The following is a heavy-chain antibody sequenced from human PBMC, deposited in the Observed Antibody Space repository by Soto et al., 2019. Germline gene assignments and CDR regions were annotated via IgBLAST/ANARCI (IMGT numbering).Heavy chain of an antibody. CDR1: GFSFSMYS. CDR3: AREDILGTRSFDY. J-gene: IGHJ4*02. Sequence: EVHLVESGGGVVQPGGSLRLSCAASGFSFSMYSMNWVRQAPGKGLEWVSYISSNSATIYDTDSGRGQFTISRDNAKNSLYLQMNSLRDEDTAVYYCAREDILGTRSFDYWGQGTLVTVSS. V-gene: IGHV3-48*02. D-gene: IGHD1-26*01. CDR2: ISSNSATI.